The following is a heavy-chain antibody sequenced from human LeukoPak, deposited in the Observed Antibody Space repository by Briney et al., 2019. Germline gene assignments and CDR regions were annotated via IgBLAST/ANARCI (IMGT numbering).Heavy chain of an antibody. Sequence: GGSLRLSCAASGFTFSSYWMSWVRQAPGKGLKWVANIKQDGSEKYYVDSVKGRFTISRDKAKNSLYLQMNSLRAEDTAVYYCARAPYCIGGSCRFDYWGQGTLVTVSS. CDR3: ARAPYCIGGSCRFDY. D-gene: IGHD2-15*01. J-gene: IGHJ4*02. CDR2: IKQDGSEK. V-gene: IGHV3-7*03. CDR1: GFTFSSYW.